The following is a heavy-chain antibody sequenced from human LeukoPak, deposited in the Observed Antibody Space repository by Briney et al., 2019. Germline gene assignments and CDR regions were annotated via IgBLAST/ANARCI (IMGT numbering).Heavy chain of an antibody. CDR2: ISSSSSYI. CDR3: ARDKDSSPHIFDY. CDR1: GFTFDDYG. Sequence: GGSLRLSCAASGFTFDDYGMSWVRQAPGKGLEWVSSISSSSSYIYYADSVKGRFTISRDNAKNSLYLQMNSLRAEDTAVYYCARDKDSSPHIFDYWGQGTLVTVSS. V-gene: IGHV3-21*01. J-gene: IGHJ4*02. D-gene: IGHD6-13*01.